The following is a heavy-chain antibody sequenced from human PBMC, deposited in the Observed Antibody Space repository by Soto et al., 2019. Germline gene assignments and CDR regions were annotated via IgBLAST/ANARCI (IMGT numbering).Heavy chain of an antibody. V-gene: IGHV3-33*01. J-gene: IGHJ4*01. D-gene: IGHD1-1*01. Sequence: QVQLVESGGGVVQPGRSLRLSCAASGFTFSSYGMHWVRQAPGKGLEWVAVIWYDGSNKYYADSVKGRFTISRDNSKNTLYLQMNSLRAEETAVYYCARDLARPNVWGQGTLVTVSS. CDR1: GFTFSSYG. CDR2: IWYDGSNK. CDR3: ARDLARPNV.